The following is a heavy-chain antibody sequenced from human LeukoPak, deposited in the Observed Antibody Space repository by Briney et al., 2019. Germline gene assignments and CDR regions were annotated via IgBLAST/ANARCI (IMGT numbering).Heavy chain of an antibody. J-gene: IGHJ5*02. CDR3: AREREMTTVTTSWFDP. CDR2: INPNSGGT. CDR1: GYTFTGYY. V-gene: IGHV1-2*02. Sequence: ASVKVSCKASGYTFTGYYMHWVRQAPGQGLEWMGWINPNSGGTNYAQKFQGRVTMTRDTSISTAYMELSRLRSDDTAVYYCAREREMTTVTTSWFDPWGQGTLVTVSS. D-gene: IGHD4-17*01.